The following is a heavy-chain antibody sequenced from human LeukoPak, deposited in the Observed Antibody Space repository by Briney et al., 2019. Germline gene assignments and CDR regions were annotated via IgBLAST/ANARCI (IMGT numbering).Heavy chain of an antibody. CDR2: ISSSGSTI. CDR1: GFTFSSYE. V-gene: IGHV3-48*03. D-gene: IGHD6-13*01. CDR3: ARGEIAAAKSGYYYYGMDV. Sequence: GGSLRLSCAACGFTFSSYEMNWVRQAPGKGLEWVSYISSSGSTIYYADSVKGRFTISRDNAKNSLDLQMNSLRAEDTAVYYCARGEIAAAKSGYYYYGMDVWGQGTTVTVSS. J-gene: IGHJ6*02.